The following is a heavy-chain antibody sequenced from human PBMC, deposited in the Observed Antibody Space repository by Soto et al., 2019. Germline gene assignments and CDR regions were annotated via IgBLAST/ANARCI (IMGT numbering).Heavy chain of an antibody. CDR1: GGSISSYY. V-gene: IGHV4-59*08. Sequence: SETLSLTCTVSGGSISSYYWSWIRQPPGKGLEWIGYIYYSGSTNYNPSLKSRVTISVDTSKNQFSLKLSSVTAADTAVYYCATADYGDYLFDYWGQGTLVTVSS. CDR2: IYYSGST. CDR3: ATADYGDYLFDY. J-gene: IGHJ4*02. D-gene: IGHD4-17*01.